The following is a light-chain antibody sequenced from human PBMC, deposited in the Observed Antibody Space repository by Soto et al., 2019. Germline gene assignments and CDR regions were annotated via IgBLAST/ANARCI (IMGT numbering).Light chain of an antibody. V-gene: IGKV3-20*01. CDR3: KQYCSSPRSP. J-gene: IGKJ3*01. Sequence: EIVLTQSPGTLSFSPGERATLSCRASQSVSSSYLAWYQQKPGQAPSLLIYGASSRATGIPDRFSGSGSVTDFPVTISRLDPEDFAVYYCKQYCSSPRSPFGPGTKVDIQ. CDR1: QSVSSSY. CDR2: GAS.